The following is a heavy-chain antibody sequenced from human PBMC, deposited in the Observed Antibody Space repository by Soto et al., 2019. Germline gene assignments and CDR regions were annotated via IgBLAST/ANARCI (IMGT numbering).Heavy chain of an antibody. CDR1: GFTFSSYA. CDR3: AKRKWVYGSGSHYFDY. CDR2: ISGSGGST. D-gene: IGHD3-10*01. V-gene: IGHV3-23*01. Sequence: PGGSLRLSCAASGFTFSSYAMSWVRQAPGKGLEWVSAISGSGGSTYYADSVKGRFTISRDNSKNTLYLQMNSLRAEDTAVYYCAKRKWVYGSGSHYFDYWGQGTLVTVSS. J-gene: IGHJ4*02.